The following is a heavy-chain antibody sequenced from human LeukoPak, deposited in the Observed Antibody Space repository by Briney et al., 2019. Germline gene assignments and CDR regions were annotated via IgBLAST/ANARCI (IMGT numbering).Heavy chain of an antibody. CDR1: GGSISSYY. CDR3: ARLSGSYYLYYFDY. V-gene: IGHV4-34*01. D-gene: IGHD1-26*01. Sequence: SETLSLTCTVSGGSISSYYWSWIRQPPGKGLEWIGEINHSGSTNYNPSLKSRVTISVDTSKNQFSLKLSSVTAADTAVYYCARLSGSYYLYYFDYWGQGTLVTVSS. CDR2: INHSGST. J-gene: IGHJ4*02.